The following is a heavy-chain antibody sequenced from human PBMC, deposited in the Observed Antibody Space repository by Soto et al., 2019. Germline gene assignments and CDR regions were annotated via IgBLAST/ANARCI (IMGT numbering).Heavy chain of an antibody. CDR3: AKDDYGMDV. J-gene: IGHJ6*02. V-gene: IGHV3-9*01. CDR1: GFTFDDYA. CDR2: ISWNSGSI. Sequence: EVQLVESGGGLVQPGRSLRLSCAASGFTFDDYAMHWVRQAPGKGLEWVSGISWNSGSIGYADSVKGRFTISRDNAKNSLYLQMNSLRAEDTALYYCAKDDYGMDVWGRGTTVTVSS.